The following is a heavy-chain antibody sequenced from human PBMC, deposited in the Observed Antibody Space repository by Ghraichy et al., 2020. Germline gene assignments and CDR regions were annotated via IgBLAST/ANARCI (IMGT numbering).Heavy chain of an antibody. CDR3: ASRHYTDFY. Sequence: SETLSLTCVVSGASISDHWWSWVRQPPGKGLEWVGEIFHSGSTNYNLSLKGRVTVSVDKSKNQFFLELRSVTAADTAVYDCASRHYTDFYWGQGTLVTVSS. CDR1: GASISDHW. V-gene: IGHV4-4*02. D-gene: IGHD3/OR15-3a*01. J-gene: IGHJ4*02. CDR2: IFHSGST.